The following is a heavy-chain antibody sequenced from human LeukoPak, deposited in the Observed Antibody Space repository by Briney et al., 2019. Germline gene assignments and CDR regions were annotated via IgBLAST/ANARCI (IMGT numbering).Heavy chain of an antibody. Sequence: PSETLSLTCTVSGGSISSYYWSWIRQPPGKGLEWIGYIYYSGSTNYNPSLKSRANISVDTSKNQFSLKLSSVTAADTAVYYCARDTGRDGIDYWGQGTLVTVSS. J-gene: IGHJ4*02. D-gene: IGHD5-24*01. CDR3: ARDTGRDGIDY. CDR2: IYYSGST. V-gene: IGHV4-59*01. CDR1: GGSISSYY.